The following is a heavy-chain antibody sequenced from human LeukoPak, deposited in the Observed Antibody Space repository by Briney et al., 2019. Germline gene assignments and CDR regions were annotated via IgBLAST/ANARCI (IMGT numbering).Heavy chain of an antibody. J-gene: IGHJ5*02. Sequence: SETLSLTCTVSGYSISSGYYWSWIRQPPGKGLEWIGYIYYSGSTNYNPSLKSRVTISVDTSKNQFSLKLSSVTAADTAVYYCARDPMAGGFDPWGQGTLVTVSS. CDR2: IYYSGST. V-gene: IGHV4-61*01. CDR3: ARDPMAGGFDP. CDR1: GYSISSGYY. D-gene: IGHD3-10*01.